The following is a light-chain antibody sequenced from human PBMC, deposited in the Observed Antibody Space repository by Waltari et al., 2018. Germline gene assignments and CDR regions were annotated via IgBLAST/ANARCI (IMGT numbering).Light chain of an antibody. CDR3: YSSDSTGLRV. J-gene: IGLJ1*01. V-gene: IGLV3-10*01. Sequence: SYELTQTPSVSVSPGQTATITCSGHELPRKYAYWFQQKSGQAPRLVIYEDTKRPSGIPERFPGSSSGTVATLTITGAQVDDEADYYCYSSDSTGLRVFGGGTTVVVL. CDR1: ELPRKY. CDR2: EDT.